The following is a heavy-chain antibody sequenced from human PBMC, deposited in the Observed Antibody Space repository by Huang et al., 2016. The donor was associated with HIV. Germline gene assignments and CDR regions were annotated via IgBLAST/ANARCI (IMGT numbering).Heavy chain of an antibody. CDR1: GGSIRNYY. J-gene: IGHJ4*02. Sequence: QVQLQESGPGLVKPAETLSLTCSVSGGSIRNYYWSWIRQPAGKGLEWIGRMYTSGTTNYNPSLRSRVTMSLDTSKNQFSLRLTSVTDADTAVYYCAREGNDVGGGFDHWGQGTLVTVSS. V-gene: IGHV4-4*07. CDR3: AREGNDVGGGFDH. CDR2: MYTSGTT. D-gene: IGHD3-10*02.